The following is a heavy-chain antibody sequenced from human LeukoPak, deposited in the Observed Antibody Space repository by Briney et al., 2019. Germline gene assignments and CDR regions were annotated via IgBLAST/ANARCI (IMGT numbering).Heavy chain of an antibody. CDR1: GGSISSSSYY. CDR3: ARSVVGATPDRFFDY. V-gene: IGHV4-39*07. J-gene: IGHJ4*02. Sequence: PSETLSLTCTVSGGSISSSSYYWGWIRQPPGKGLEWIGSIYYSGSTYYNPSLKSRVTIPVDTSKNQFSLKLSSVTAADTAVYYCARSVVGATPDRFFDYWGQGTLVTVSS. CDR2: IYYSGST. D-gene: IGHD1-26*01.